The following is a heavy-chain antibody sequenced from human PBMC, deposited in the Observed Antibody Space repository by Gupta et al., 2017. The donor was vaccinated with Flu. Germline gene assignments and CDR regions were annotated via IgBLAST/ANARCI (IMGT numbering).Heavy chain of an antibody. Sequence: QVQLVQSGAAVRKPGASVKVSCTTSGYIFSNYDISWVRQAPGQGLEWMGLISVYSGATKLAPKFQGRVTMTTDTSTNTAYMELRTLRSDDTAVYYCARDRSYYFGMDVWGQGTKVTVSS. CDR3: ARDRSYYFGMDV. J-gene: IGHJ6*02. CDR1: GYIFSNYD. D-gene: IGHD1-14*01. V-gene: IGHV1-18*01. CDR2: ISVYSGAT.